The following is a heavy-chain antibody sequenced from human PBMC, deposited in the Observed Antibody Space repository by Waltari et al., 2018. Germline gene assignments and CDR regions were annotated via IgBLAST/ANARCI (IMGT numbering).Heavy chain of an antibody. V-gene: IGHV3-9*01. J-gene: IGHJ5*02. CDR3: SKVGGSGSYLHTPLEA. D-gene: IGHD3-10*01. CDR2: IGWNSGAK. CDR1: GFALSEYA. Sequence: EMQLVESGGGLVQPGGYLRLSGVGSGFALSEYAMRWVRQVPGQGLVWVSGIGWNSGAKVYADSVRGRFTISRDNAKNSLYLEMNSLRVEDTASYYCSKVGGSGSYLHTPLEAWGQGTLVTVSS.